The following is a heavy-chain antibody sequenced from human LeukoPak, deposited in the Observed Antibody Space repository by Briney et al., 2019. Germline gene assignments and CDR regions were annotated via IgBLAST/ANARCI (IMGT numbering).Heavy chain of an antibody. Sequence: GGSLRLSCAASGFTSSDHYIDWVRQAPGKGLEWVSNIGSSGTTRYYADSVKGRFSISRDNAKNSLYLQMNSLRVEDTGVYYCALLAVASDFDYWGQGALVTVSS. V-gene: IGHV3-11*04. D-gene: IGHD6-19*01. CDR1: GFTSSDHY. CDR2: IGSSGTTR. CDR3: ALLAVASDFDY. J-gene: IGHJ4*02.